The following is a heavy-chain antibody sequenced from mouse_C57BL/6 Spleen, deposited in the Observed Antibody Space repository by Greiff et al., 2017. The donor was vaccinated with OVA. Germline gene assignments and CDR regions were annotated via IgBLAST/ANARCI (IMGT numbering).Heavy chain of an antibody. J-gene: IGHJ2*01. V-gene: IGHV1-59*01. D-gene: IGHD4-1*01. Sequence: QVQLQQPGAELVRPGTSVKLSCKASGYTFTSYWMHWVKQRPGQGLEWIGVIDPSDSYTNYNQKFKGKATLTVDTSSSTAYMQLSSLTSEDSAVYYCARPGTGYFDYWGKGTTLTVSS. CDR1: GYTFTSYW. CDR3: ARPGTGYFDY. CDR2: IDPSDSYT.